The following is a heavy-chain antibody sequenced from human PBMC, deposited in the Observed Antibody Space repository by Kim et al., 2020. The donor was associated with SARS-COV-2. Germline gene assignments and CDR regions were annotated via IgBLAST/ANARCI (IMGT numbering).Heavy chain of an antibody. Sequence: SVKVSCKASGGTFSSYAISWVRQAPGQGLEWMGGIIPIFGTANYAQKFQGRVTITADESTSTAYMELSSLRSEDTAVYYCARDRGGGYGGPPDYWGQGTLVTVSS. V-gene: IGHV1-69*13. D-gene: IGHD5-18*01. J-gene: IGHJ4*02. CDR1: GGTFSSYA. CDR3: ARDRGGGYGGPPDY. CDR2: IIPIFGTA.